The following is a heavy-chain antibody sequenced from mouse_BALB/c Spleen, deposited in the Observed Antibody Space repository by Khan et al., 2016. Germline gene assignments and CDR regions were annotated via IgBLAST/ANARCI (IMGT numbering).Heavy chain of an antibody. CDR3: TRRRQLDLYYAMDY. Sequence: QVQLQQSGPELKKPGETVKISCKASGYAFTNYGMNWVKQAPGKGLKWMGWIKTYSGEATYADDFKGRFAFSLETSASTAYLQINSLKNEDMATYFCTRRRQLDLYYAMDYWGQGTSVTVSS. CDR1: GYAFTNYG. CDR2: IKTYSGEA. V-gene: IGHV9-1*02. D-gene: IGHD6-1*01. J-gene: IGHJ4*01.